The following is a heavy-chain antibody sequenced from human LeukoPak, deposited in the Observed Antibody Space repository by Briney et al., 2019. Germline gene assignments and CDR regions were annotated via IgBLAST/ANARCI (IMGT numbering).Heavy chain of an antibody. CDR1: GGSISSSSYY. CDR3: AREVGSSSWYLYYLDY. V-gene: IGHV4-39*07. CDR2: IYYSGST. Sequence: PSETLSLTCTVSGGSISSSSYYWGWIRRPPGKGLEWIGSIYYSGSTYYNPSLKSRVTISVDTSKNQFSLKLSSVTAADTAVYYCAREVGSSSWYLYYLDYWGQGTLVTVSS. J-gene: IGHJ4*02. D-gene: IGHD6-13*01.